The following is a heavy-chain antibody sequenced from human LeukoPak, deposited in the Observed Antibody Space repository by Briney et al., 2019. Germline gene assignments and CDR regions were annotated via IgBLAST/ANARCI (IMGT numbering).Heavy chain of an antibody. J-gene: IGHJ4*02. CDR3: ARGGGYGDYAFDY. D-gene: IGHD4-17*01. Sequence: PGGSLRLSCAASGFTFSSYGMHWVRQAPGKGLEWVSVIYSGGSTYYADSVKGRFTISRDNSKNTLYLQMNSLRAEDTAVYYCARGGGYGDYAFDYWGQGTLVTVSS. V-gene: IGHV3-NL1*01. CDR1: GFTFSSYG. CDR2: IYSGGST.